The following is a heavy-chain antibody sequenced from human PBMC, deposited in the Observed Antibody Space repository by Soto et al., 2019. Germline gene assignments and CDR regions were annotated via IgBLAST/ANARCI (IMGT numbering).Heavy chain of an antibody. CDR1: GYSVSSYW. CDR3: ARPGYTNSWFFDS. J-gene: IGHJ4*02. CDR2: IYPGDSDT. V-gene: IGHV5-51*01. Sequence: HGESLKISCKASGYSVSSYWIAWVRQMPGKGLEWMGIIYPGDSDTRYSPSFQGQITVSADKSISTAYLRWSSLKASDTAMYYCARPGYTNSWFFDSWGQGTLVTVSS. D-gene: IGHD6-13*01.